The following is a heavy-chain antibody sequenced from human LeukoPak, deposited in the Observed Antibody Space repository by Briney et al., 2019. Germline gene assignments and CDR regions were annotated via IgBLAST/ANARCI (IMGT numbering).Heavy chain of an antibody. CDR3: ARGDIVVVPAAMQYWFNP. J-gene: IGHJ5*02. CDR1: GYTFTGYY. CDR2: INPNSGGT. D-gene: IGHD2-2*01. V-gene: IGHV1-2*02. Sequence: ASVKVSCKASGYTFTGYYMHWVRQAPGQGLEWMGWINPNSGGTNYAQKFQGRVTTTRDTSISTAYMELSRLRSDDTAVYYCARGDIVVVPAAMQYWFNPWGQGTLVTVSS.